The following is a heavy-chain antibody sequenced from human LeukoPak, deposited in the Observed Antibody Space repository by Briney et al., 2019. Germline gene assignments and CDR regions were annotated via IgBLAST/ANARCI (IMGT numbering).Heavy chain of an antibody. V-gene: IGHV3-23*01. D-gene: IGHD3-9*01. CDR2: ISGSGGST. CDR3: AKARLVDRYFDWLLYPGAFDY. CDR1: GFTFGDYG. J-gene: IGHJ4*02. Sequence: PGGSLRLSCAASGFTFGDYGMSWVRQAPGKGLEWVSAISGSGGSTYYADSVKGRFTISRDNSKNTLYLQMNSLRAEDTAVYYCAKARLVDRYFDWLLYPGAFDYWGQGTLVTVSS.